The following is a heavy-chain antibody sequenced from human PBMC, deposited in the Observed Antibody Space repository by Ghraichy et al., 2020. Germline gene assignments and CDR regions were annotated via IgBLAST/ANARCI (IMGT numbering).Heavy chain of an antibody. CDR2: IDHSGAT. D-gene: IGHD7-27*01. V-gene: IGHV4-30-2*01. Sequence: SETLSLTCAVSGGSISSTTYSWCWVRQPPGEGLEWIAYIDHSGATYSNPSLKSRVAMSVDRSKSQFSLTLTSVTAADTAVYYCARALNWVGLDYWGQGTLGTVSS. CDR3: ARALNWVGLDY. J-gene: IGHJ4*02. CDR1: GGSISSTTYS.